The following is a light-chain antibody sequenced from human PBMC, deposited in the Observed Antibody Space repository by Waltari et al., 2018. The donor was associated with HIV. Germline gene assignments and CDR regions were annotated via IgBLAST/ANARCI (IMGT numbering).Light chain of an antibody. J-gene: IGLJ2*01. CDR3: ATWDDRLSGVL. V-gene: IGLV1-47*01. CDR2: RVK. CDR1: SSNIGDNS. Sequence: QSVLAPPPSASVTPGQRVTISCSGGSSNIGDNSVYWYQQIPGTTPKLLIYRVKQWPSGVPDRFSGSKSGTSASRAISGLRSEDEAIYFCATWDDRLSGVLFGGGTKLTVL.